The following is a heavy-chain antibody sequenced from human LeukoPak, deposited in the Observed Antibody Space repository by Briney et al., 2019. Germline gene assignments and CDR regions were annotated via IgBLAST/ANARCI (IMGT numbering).Heavy chain of an antibody. CDR3: ASVMGAVAGFDY. Sequence: APVKVSCKASGYTFTSYAMHWVRQAPGQRLEWMGWINAGNGNTKYSQKFQGRVTITRDTSASTAYMELSSLRSEDTAVYYCASVMGAVAGFDYWGQGTLVTVSS. V-gene: IGHV1-3*01. CDR1: GYTFTSYA. D-gene: IGHD6-19*01. CDR2: INAGNGNT. J-gene: IGHJ4*02.